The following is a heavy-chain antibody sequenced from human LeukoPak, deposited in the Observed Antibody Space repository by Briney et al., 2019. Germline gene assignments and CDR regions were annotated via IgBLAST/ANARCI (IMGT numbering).Heavy chain of an antibody. CDR3: ARAALVYCSSTSCYDGDIPLFDY. Sequence: ASVKVSCKASGYTFTGYYMHWVRQSPGQGREWMGWINPNSGGTNYAQKFQGRVTMTRDTSISTAYMELSRLRSDDTAVYYCARAALVYCSSTSCYDGDIPLFDYWGQGTLVTVSS. D-gene: IGHD2-2*01. CDR1: GYTFTGYY. V-gene: IGHV1-2*02. CDR2: INPNSGGT. J-gene: IGHJ4*02.